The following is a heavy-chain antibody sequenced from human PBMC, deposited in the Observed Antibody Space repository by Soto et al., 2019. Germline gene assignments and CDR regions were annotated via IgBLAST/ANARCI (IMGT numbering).Heavy chain of an antibody. D-gene: IGHD4-17*01. CDR2: IYYSGST. Sequence: PSETLSLTCTVSGGSISSYYWSWIRQPPGKGLEWIGYIYYSGSTNYNPSLKSRVTISVDTSKNQFSLKLSSVTAADTAVYYCARCYGGSLDYGGQGTLVTVSS. CDR1: GGSISSYY. V-gene: IGHV4-59*01. J-gene: IGHJ4*02. CDR3: ARCYGGSLDY.